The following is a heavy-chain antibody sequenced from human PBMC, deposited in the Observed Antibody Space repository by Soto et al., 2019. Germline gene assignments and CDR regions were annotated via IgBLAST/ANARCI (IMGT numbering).Heavy chain of an antibody. CDR3: ATNTSGYFPD. CDR1: GGTFRRY. D-gene: IGHD3-22*01. J-gene: IGHJ4*02. V-gene: IGHV1-69*01. Sequence: QVQLVQSGAEVKKPGSSMKVSCKASGGTFRRYISWVRQAPGQGLEWMGGIIDMYGTANYAQKFQGRVTITADEFTSTAYMELSSLNPDDTGVYYCATNTSGYFPDWGQGTLVTVSS. CDR2: IIDMYGTA.